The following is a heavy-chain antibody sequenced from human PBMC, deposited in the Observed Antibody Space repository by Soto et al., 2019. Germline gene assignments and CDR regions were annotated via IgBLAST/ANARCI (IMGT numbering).Heavy chain of an antibody. CDR1: GGSISSSSYY. CDR3: ERHFRSYGAFDI. CDR2: IYYSGST. Sequence: PSETLSLTCTVSGGSISSSSYYWGWIRQPPGKGLEWIGSIYYSGSTYYNPSLKSRVTISVDTSKNQFSLKLSSVTAADTAVYYCERHFRSYGAFDIWGQGTMVTVSS. D-gene: IGHD1-26*01. V-gene: IGHV4-39*01. J-gene: IGHJ3*02.